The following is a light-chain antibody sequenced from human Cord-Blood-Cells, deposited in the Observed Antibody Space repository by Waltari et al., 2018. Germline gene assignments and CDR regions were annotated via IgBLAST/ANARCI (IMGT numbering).Light chain of an antibody. CDR2: AAS. V-gene: IGKV1-39*01. CDR3: QKSFSTPRT. J-gene: IGKJ1*01. Sequence: DIQMTQSPSSLSASVGDRVTITCRASQSISSYLNWYQPKPGKAPKLLIYAASSLQSGVPSRFSGSGSGTDFTLTISSLQPEDFATYYCQKSFSTPRTFGQGTKVEIK. CDR1: QSISSY.